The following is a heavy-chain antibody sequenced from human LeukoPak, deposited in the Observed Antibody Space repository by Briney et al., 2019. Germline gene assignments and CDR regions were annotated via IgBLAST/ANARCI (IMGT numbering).Heavy chain of an antibody. CDR1: GGSFSGYY. CDR2: INHSGST. CDR3: ARGRWELLNFDY. J-gene: IGHJ4*02. D-gene: IGHD1-26*01. Sequence: SETLSLTCAVYGGSFSGYYWSWIRQPPGKGLEWIGEINHSGSTNYNPSLKSRVTISVDTSKNQFSLKLNSVTAADTAVYYCARGRWELLNFDYWGQGTLVTVSS. V-gene: IGHV4-34*01.